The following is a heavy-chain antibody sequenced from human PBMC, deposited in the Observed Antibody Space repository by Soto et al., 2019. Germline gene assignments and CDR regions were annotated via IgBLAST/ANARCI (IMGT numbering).Heavy chain of an antibody. D-gene: IGHD3-22*01. J-gene: IGHJ4*02. V-gene: IGHV3-21*01. CDR1: GFTFSSYS. CDR3: ASFNYYDSSGYPDY. Sequence: PGGFLRLSCAASGFTFSSYSMNWGRQAPGKGLEWVSSISSSSSYIYYADSVKGRFTISRDNAKNSLYLQMNSLRAEDTAVYYCASFNYYDSSGYPDYWGQGTLVTVSS. CDR2: ISSSSSYI.